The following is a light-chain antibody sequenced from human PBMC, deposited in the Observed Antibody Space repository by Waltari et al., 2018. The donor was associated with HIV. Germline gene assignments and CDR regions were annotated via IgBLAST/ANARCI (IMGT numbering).Light chain of an antibody. CDR3: SSCTADFTLV. V-gene: IGLV2-14*01. Sequence: SAVTQPASVSGLPGQSITISCTGGDSDFGLYNFVSWYQHHPGKLPRLILYDVYSPAWGISDRFSGSKSGHTASLNSPGRRAEDEADYDCSSCTADFTLVFGGGTKVTVL. J-gene: IGLJ2*01. CDR2: DVY. CDR1: DSDFGLYNF.